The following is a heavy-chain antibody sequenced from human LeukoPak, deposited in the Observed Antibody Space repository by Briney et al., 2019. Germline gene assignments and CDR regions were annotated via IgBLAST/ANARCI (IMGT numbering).Heavy chain of an antibody. D-gene: IGHD2-15*01. CDR1: GYSISSGYY. CDR2: IYHSGST. J-gene: IGHJ5*02. V-gene: IGHV4-38-2*02. Sequence: SETLSLTCTVSGYSISSGYYWGWIRQPPGKGLEWIGSIYHSGSTYYNPSLKSRVTMSVDTSKNQFSLKLSSVTAADTAVYYCAGLGYCSGGSCYSAFDPWGQGTLVTVSS. CDR3: AGLGYCSGGSCYSAFDP.